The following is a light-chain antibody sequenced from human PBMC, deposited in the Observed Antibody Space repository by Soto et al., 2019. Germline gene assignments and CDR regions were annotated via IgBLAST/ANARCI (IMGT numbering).Light chain of an antibody. CDR2: ENN. Sequence: QPVLTQPPSVSAAPGQKVTISCSGSSSNIGNNYVSWYQQLPGTAPKLLIYENNKRPSGIPDRFSGSKSGTSATLGITGLQTGDEADYYCGTWDNSLSVVVFGGGTKVTVL. CDR1: SSNIGNNY. CDR3: GTWDNSLSVVV. J-gene: IGLJ3*02. V-gene: IGLV1-51*02.